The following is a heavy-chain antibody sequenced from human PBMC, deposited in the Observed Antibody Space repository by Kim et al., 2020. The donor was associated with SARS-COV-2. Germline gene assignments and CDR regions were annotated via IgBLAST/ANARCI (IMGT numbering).Heavy chain of an antibody. D-gene: IGHD2-15*01. CDR1: GFSLSTSGVG. J-gene: IGHJ6*02. CDR3: AHSGGRNYYYGMDV. V-gene: IGHV2-5*02. Sequence: SGPTLVNPTQTLTLTCTFSGFSLSTSGVGVGWIRQPPGKALEWLALIYWDDDKRYSPSLKSRLTITKDTSKNQVVLTMTNMDPVDTATYYSAHSGGRNYYYGMDVWGQGTTVTVSS. CDR2: IYWDDDK.